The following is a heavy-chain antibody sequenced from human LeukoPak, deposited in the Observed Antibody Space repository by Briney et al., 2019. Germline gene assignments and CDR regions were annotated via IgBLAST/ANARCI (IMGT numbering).Heavy chain of an antibody. CDR3: ARGIYGFWSGYYRFDP. J-gene: IGHJ5*02. Sequence: SVNVSCKASGYTFPRYGFSWVRQPPGQGLEWMGWSSPYNGNTNYAQKLQGRVTITTDTSTSTAYLELRSLRSDDTAVYSCARGIYGFWSGYYRFDPWGQGTLVTVSS. CDR1: GYTFPRYG. D-gene: IGHD3-3*01. CDR2: SSPYNGNT. V-gene: IGHV1-18*01.